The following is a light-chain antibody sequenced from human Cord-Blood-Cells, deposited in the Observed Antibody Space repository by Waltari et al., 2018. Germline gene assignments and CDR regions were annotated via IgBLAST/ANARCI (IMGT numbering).Light chain of an antibody. Sequence: AIRMTQSPSSLSASTGHRVTITCRASQGISSYLAWYQQKPGKAPKLLINAASTLQSGVPSSFSGSGSGTDFTLTISCLQSENFATYYCQKYYSYPLTFGQGTKVEIK. V-gene: IGKV1-8*01. J-gene: IGKJ1*01. CDR2: AAS. CDR1: QGISSY. CDR3: QKYYSYPLT.